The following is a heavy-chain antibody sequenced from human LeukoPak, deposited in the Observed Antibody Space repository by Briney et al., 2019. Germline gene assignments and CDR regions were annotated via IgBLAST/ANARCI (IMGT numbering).Heavy chain of an antibody. CDR3: ARDRYYYDSSGYYLS. Sequence: GGSLRLSCAASGFTFSSSWMSWVRQAPGKGLEWLANIKEDGGEKYYVDFVKGRFTISRDNAKNSLYLQMNSLRAEDTAVYYCARDRYYYDSSGYYLSWGQGTLVTVSS. CDR1: GFTFSSSW. CDR2: IKEDGGEK. D-gene: IGHD3-22*01. V-gene: IGHV3-7*01. J-gene: IGHJ5*02.